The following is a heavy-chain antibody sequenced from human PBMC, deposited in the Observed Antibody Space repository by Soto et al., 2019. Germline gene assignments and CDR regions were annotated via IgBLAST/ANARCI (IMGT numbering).Heavy chain of an antibody. CDR2: ISATGGST. CDR1: GFTFSSYG. J-gene: IGHJ4*02. Sequence: GGSLRLSCAASGFTFSSYGMHWVRQAPGKGLEWVSAISATGGSTYYADSVRGRLTISRDNSKNTLYLQMNSLRAEDTAVYYCAKDGGDILTGYYCYFDYWGQGTLVTVSS. CDR3: AKDGGDILTGYYCYFDY. V-gene: IGHV3-23*01. D-gene: IGHD3-9*01.